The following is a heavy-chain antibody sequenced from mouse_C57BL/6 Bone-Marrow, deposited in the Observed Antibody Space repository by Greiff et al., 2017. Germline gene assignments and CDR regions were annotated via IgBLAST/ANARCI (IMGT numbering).Heavy chain of an antibody. CDR1: GYSFTGYY. CDR3: ARSPLYFDY. Sequence: EVQLQQSGPELVKPGASVKISCKASGYSFTGYYMNWVKQTPEKSLEWIGEINPNTGGTTYNQKFKAKATLTVDKSSSTAYMQLKSLTSEDSAVYYCARSPLYFDYWGQGTTLTVSS. J-gene: IGHJ2*01. V-gene: IGHV1-42*01. CDR2: INPNTGGT.